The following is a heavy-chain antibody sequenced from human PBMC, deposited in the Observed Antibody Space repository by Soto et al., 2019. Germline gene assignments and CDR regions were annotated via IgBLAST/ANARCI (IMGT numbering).Heavy chain of an antibody. Sequence: GSLRRSCSASGCTVSDYYMSWIRQAPGKGLEWLSYSSNSGTYTRYADSVKGRFSISRDNAKNSLYLQINSLRGEDSATYYCARSGDNYNVLDYWGQGTPVTVS. J-gene: IGHJ4*02. V-gene: IGHV3-11*06. CDR3: ARSGDNYNVLDY. D-gene: IGHD3-10*02. CDR1: GCTVSDYY. CDR2: SSNSGTYT.